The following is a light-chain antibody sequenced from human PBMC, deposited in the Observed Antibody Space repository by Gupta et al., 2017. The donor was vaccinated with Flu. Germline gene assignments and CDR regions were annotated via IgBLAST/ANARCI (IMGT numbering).Light chain of an antibody. CDR3: QQYNSYSPIT. J-gene: IGKJ5*01. V-gene: IGKV1-5*03. Sequence: DIQMTQSPSTLSASVGDRATITCRASQSVSSWLAWYQQKPGTAPKLLIYKASSLQGGVPSRFSGSGSGTEFTLTISSLQPDDFATYYCQQYNSYSPITFGQGTRLEIK. CDR1: QSVSSW. CDR2: KAS.